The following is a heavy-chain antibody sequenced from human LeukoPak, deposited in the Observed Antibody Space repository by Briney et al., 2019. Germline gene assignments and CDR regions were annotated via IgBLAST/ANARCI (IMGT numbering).Heavy chain of an antibody. CDR1: GITFSNSA. V-gene: IGHV3-23*01. Sequence: GGSLRLSCVPSGITFSNSALSWVRQAPGKGLEWVSTITKSGDQTHYADSVRGLFTISRDIFRNTLYLQMNSLRAEDTAVYYCAKGGGSCCFDYWGQGTLVTVSS. CDR3: AKGGGSCCFDY. J-gene: IGHJ4*02. D-gene: IGHD2-15*01. CDR2: ITKSGDQT.